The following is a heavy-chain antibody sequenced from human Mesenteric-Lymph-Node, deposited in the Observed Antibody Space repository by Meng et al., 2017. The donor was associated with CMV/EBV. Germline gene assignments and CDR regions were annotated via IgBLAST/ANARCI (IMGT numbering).Heavy chain of an antibody. CDR1: CFVFGSSC. Sequence: LSLSCTASCFVFGSSCTLWVRQVPGKGLVWVSRINSDGTITNYADSVKGRFTISRDNARDTLYLQMNSLRVDDTAVYYCARAQFDLWGQGTLVTVSS. J-gene: IGHJ4*02. V-gene: IGHV3-74*01. CDR2: INSDGTIT. CDR3: ARAQFDL.